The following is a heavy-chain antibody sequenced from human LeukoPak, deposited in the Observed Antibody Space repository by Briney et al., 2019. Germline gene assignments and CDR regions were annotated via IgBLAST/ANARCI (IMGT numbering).Heavy chain of an antibody. D-gene: IGHD3-22*01. Sequence: SVKVSCKAAGGTFSSYVISWVRQAPGQGLEWMGRIIPIFGTPNYAQKFQGRVTITADKSTSTAYMELSSLRSEDTAVYYCASQYDTSGYYSANLPFVYWVQGTLVTVSS. CDR2: IIPIFGTP. V-gene: IGHV1-69*06. CDR1: GGTFSSYV. CDR3: ASQYDTSGYYSANLPFVY. J-gene: IGHJ4*02.